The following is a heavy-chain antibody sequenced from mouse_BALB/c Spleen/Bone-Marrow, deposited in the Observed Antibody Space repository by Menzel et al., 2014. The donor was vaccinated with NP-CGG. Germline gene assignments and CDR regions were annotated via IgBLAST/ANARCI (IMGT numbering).Heavy chain of an antibody. J-gene: IGHJ2*01. D-gene: IGHD1-1*01. V-gene: IGHV5-9-3*01. CDR2: ISSGGSYT. CDR3: ARHITTVVADY. Sequence: EVMPVESGGGLVKPGGSLKLSCAASGFTFSSYAMSWVRQTPETRLEWVATISSGGSYTYYPDSVKGRFTISRDKDKNPLYLQMSSLRSEDTAMYDCARHITTVVADYWGQGTTLTVSS. CDR1: GFTFSSYA.